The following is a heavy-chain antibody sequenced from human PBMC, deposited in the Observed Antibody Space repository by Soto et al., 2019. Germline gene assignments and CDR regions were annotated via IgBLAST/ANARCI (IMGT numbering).Heavy chain of an antibody. CDR2: IYYSGST. J-gene: IGHJ5*02. D-gene: IGHD3-22*01. Sequence: SETLSLTCAVYGGSFSGYYWSWIRQHPGKGLEWIGYIYYSGSTYYNPSLKSRVTISVDTSKNQFSLKLSSVTAADTAVYYCARGGGYYYFWFDPWGQGTLVTVSS. CDR1: GGSFSGYY. CDR3: ARGGGYYYFWFDP. V-gene: IGHV4-31*11.